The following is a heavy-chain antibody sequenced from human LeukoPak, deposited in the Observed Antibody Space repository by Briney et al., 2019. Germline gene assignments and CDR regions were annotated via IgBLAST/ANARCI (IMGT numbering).Heavy chain of an antibody. V-gene: IGHV1-69*04. CDR2: IIPILGIA. J-gene: IGHJ4*02. CDR3: AREGSGNEPSYDY. CDR1: GGTFSSYA. D-gene: IGHD5-12*01. Sequence: ASVKVSCKASGGTFSSYAISWVRQAPGQGLEWMGRIIPILGIANYAQKFQGRVTITADKSTSTAYMELSSLRSEDTAVYYCAREGSGNEPSYDYWGQGTLVTVSS.